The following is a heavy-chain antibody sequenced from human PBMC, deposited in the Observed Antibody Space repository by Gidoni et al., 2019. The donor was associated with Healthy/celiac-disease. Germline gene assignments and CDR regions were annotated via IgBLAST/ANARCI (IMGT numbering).Heavy chain of an antibody. D-gene: IGHD3-16*01. J-gene: IGHJ6*02. V-gene: IGHV3-43*02. CDR3: AKDRPLGLYGMDV. CDR2: ISGDGGST. Sequence: EVQLVESGGGVVQPGGSLRLSCAAPGFTLDDYAMHWVRQAPGKGLEWVSLISGDGGSTYYADSVKGRFTISRDNSKNSLYLQMNSLRTEDTALYYCAKDRPLGLYGMDVWGQGTTVTVSS. CDR1: GFTLDDYA.